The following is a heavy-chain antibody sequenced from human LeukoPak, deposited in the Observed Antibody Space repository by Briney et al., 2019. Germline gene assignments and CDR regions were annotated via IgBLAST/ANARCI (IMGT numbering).Heavy chain of an antibody. J-gene: IGHJ5*02. V-gene: IGHV4-59*08. D-gene: IGHD1-26*01. CDR2: IYYTGST. Sequence: PSETLSLTCSVSGGSISNYYWSWIRQPPGKGLEWIGYIYYTGSTNYNPSLKSRVTISVETSKNQFSLNLSSVTAADTAVYYCARHGPYLGRLGWFDPWGQGTLVTVSS. CDR1: GGSISNYY. CDR3: ARHGPYLGRLGWFDP.